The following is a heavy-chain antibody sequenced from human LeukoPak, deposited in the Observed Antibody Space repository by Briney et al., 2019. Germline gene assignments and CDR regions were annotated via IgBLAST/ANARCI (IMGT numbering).Heavy chain of an antibody. CDR1: GFTFSSYA. J-gene: IGHJ4*02. D-gene: IGHD2-15*01. Sequence: GGSLRLSCAASGFTFSSYAMSWVRQAPGKGLEWVSAISGSGGSTYYADSVKGRITISRDNSKNTLYLQMNSLRAEDTAVYYCAKAAHCSGGSCSTGPVKHFDYWGQGTLVTVSS. CDR3: AKAAHCSGGSCSTGPVKHFDY. CDR2: ISGSGGST. V-gene: IGHV3-23*01.